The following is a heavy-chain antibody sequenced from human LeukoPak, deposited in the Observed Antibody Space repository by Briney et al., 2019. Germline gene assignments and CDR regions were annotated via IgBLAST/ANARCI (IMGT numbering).Heavy chain of an antibody. J-gene: IGHJ4*02. CDR1: GGSISSYY. Sequence: SETLSLTCTVSGGSISSYYWSWIRQPPGKGLEWIGYIYYSGSTNYNPSLKSRVTISVDTSKNQFSLKLSSVTAADTAVYYCARGLRAGTGLEGGQGTLVTVSS. D-gene: IGHD6-13*01. CDR2: IYYSGST. V-gene: IGHV4-59*01. CDR3: ARGLRAGTGLE.